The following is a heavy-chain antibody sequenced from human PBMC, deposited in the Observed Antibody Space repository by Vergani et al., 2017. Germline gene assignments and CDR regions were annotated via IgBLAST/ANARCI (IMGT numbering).Heavy chain of an antibody. V-gene: IGHV3-30*02. CDR1: GFTFSSYG. Sequence: QVQLVESGGGVVQPGGSLRLSCAASGFTFSSYGMHWVRQAPGKGLEWVAFIRYDGSNKYYADSVKGRFTISRDNSKNTLYLQMNSLRAEDTAVYYCANPRGGSGSYVDYWGQGTLVSVSS. J-gene: IGHJ4*02. D-gene: IGHD3-10*01. CDR3: ANPRGGSGSYVDY. CDR2: IRYDGSNK.